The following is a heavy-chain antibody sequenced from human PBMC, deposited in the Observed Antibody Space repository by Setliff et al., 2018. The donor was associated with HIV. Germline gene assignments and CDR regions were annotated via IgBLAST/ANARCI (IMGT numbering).Heavy chain of an antibody. V-gene: IGHV3-23*01. CDR3: AKDSRRGDAYNVGVFDF. CDR1: GFTFSTYA. D-gene: IGHD3-10*01. Sequence: GGSLRLSCAASGFTFSTYAMGWVRQAPGKGLEWVSSISGSGSSTYYIDSVKGRFTISRDNSRNTLYLQMNGLRAEDTALYYCAKDSRRGDAYNVGVFDFWGQGTMVTVSS. CDR2: ISGSGSST. J-gene: IGHJ3*01.